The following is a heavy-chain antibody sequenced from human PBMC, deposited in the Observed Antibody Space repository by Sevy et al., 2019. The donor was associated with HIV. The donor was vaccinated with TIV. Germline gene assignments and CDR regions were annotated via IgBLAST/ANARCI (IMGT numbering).Heavy chain of an antibody. D-gene: IGHD2-2*01. Sequence: GGSLRLSCAASGFTFSNYWMSWVRQAPGKGLEWVANIKEDGSENYYGDSVKGRFTISRDNAKNSLYLQMNSLRAEDTAVYYCARVGGCSSTSCFAYWFDPWGQGTLVTVSS. J-gene: IGHJ5*02. CDR3: ARVGGCSSTSCFAYWFDP. CDR2: IKEDGSEN. CDR1: GFTFSNYW. V-gene: IGHV3-7*03.